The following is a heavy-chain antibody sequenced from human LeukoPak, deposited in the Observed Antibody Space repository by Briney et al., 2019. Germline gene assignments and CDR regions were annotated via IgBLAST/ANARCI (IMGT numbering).Heavy chain of an antibody. D-gene: IGHD6-19*01. V-gene: IGHV3-33*01. Sequence: PGRSLRLSCAASGFTFSSYGMHWARQAPGKGLEWVAVIWYDGSNKYYADSVKGRFTISRDNSKNTLYLQMNSLRAEDTAVYYCARMEYSSGWGIDYWGQGTLVTVSS. CDR1: GFTFSSYG. J-gene: IGHJ4*02. CDR2: IWYDGSNK. CDR3: ARMEYSSGWGIDY.